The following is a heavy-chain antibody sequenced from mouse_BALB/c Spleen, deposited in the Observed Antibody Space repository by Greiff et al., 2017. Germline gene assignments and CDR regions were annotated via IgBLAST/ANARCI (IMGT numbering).Heavy chain of an antibody. D-gene: IGHD1-2*01. CDR2: INPSTGYT. J-gene: IGHJ3*01. CDR1: GYTFTSYW. V-gene: IGHV1-7*01. CDR3: ARTRDNYGFAY. Sequence: VQLQQSGAELAKPGASVKMSCKASGYTFTSYWMHWVKQRPGQGLEWIGYINPSTGYTEYNQKFKDKATLTADKSSSTAYMQLSSLTSEDSAVYYCARTRDNYGFAYWGQGTLVTVSA.